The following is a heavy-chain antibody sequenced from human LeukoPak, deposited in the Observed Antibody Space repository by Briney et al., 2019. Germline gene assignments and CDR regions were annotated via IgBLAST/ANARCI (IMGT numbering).Heavy chain of an antibody. D-gene: IGHD5-18*01. V-gene: IGHV3-53*01. J-gene: IGHJ4*02. CDR1: GFTVSSNY. CDR2: IYSGGST. Sequence: GGSLRLSCAASGFTVSSNYMSWVRQAPGKGLEWVSVIYSGGSTYYADSVKGRFTISRDNSKNTLYLQMNGLRAEDTAVYYCAATAMVSFDYWGQGTLVTVSS. CDR3: AATAMVSFDY.